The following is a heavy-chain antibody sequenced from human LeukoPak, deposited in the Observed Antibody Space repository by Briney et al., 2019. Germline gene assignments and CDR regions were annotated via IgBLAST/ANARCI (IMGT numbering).Heavy chain of an antibody. D-gene: IGHD3-10*01. V-gene: IGHV3-23*01. CDR1: GFAFSSDA. J-gene: IGHJ4*02. CDR2: ISRRDDYT. CDR3: ANDYRSGSFHDF. Sequence: PRGSLRLSCAASGFAFSSDAMSWVRQPPGNGLECVSVISRRDDYTYYADSVKGRFTISRDNSKNTLYLQMNTLRAEDTAVYYCANDYRSGSFHDFWGQGTLVTVAS.